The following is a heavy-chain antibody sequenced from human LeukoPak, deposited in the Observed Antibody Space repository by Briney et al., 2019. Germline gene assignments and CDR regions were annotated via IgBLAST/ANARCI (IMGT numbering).Heavy chain of an antibody. D-gene: IGHD1-26*01. CDR3: ARGGGIVGAKGA. J-gene: IGHJ5*02. V-gene: IGHV4-34*01. CDR2: INHSGST. CDR1: GGSFSGYY. Sequence: SETLSLTCAVYGGSFSGYYWSWIRQPPGKGLDWIGEINHSGSTNYNPSLKSRVTISVDTSKNQFSLKLSSVTAADTAVYYCARGGGIVGAKGAWGQGTLVTVSS.